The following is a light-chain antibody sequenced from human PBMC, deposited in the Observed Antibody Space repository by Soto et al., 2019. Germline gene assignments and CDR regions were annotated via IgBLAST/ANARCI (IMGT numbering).Light chain of an antibody. CDR2: DVS. Sequence: QSALTQPASVSGSPGQSITISCTGTSSDVGGYNYVSWYQQHPGKATKFMIYDVSNRPSGVSNRFSGSKSGNTASLTISWLQTEDEADYYCSSYTSSSTRVFGTGTKVTVL. J-gene: IGLJ1*01. CDR1: SSDVGGYNY. V-gene: IGLV2-14*03. CDR3: SSYTSSSTRV.